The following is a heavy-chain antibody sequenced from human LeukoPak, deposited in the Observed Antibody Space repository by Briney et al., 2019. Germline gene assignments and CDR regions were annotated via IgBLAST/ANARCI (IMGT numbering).Heavy chain of an antibody. CDR1: GGSFSGYY. CDR3: ATGDGYGPDGYYYGMDV. V-gene: IGHV4-34*01. CDR2: IYSSGST. D-gene: IGHD5-24*01. J-gene: IGHJ6*02. Sequence: SSETLSLTCAVYGGSFSGYYWSWIRQPPGKGLEWIGSIYSSGSTYYNPSLKSRVTISVDTSKNQFSLKLSSVTAADTAVYYCATGDGYGPDGYYYGMDVWGQGTTVTVSS.